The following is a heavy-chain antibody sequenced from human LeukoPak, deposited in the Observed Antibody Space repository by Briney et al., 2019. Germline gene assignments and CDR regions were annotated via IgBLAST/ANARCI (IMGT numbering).Heavy chain of an antibody. V-gene: IGHV1-46*01. Sequence: GASVKVSCKGSGYTFTSYNLHWVRQAPGQGLEWMGVINPSGGSAMYPQTFEGRVIMTKDASTATVYMELRSLTSEDTAVYYCARDKGRMGEQNSLDSWGQGTLVTVSS. CDR1: GYTFTSYN. J-gene: IGHJ4*02. CDR3: ARDKGRMGEQNSLDS. CDR2: INPSGGSA. D-gene: IGHD1-26*01.